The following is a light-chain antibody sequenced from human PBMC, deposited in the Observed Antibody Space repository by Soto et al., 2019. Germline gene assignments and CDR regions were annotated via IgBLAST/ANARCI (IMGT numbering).Light chain of an antibody. CDR1: SNDVGGYDY. Sequence: QSVLIQPPSVSGSPGQSVTISCAGTSNDVGGYDYVSWYQHHPGKAPKLMIYGGSTRPSGVSNRFSGSKSGNTASLTISGLQPEDEADYYCSSYTTSNTRQIVFGTGTKVTVL. CDR2: GGS. J-gene: IGLJ1*01. V-gene: IGLV2-14*03. CDR3: SSYTTSNTRQIV.